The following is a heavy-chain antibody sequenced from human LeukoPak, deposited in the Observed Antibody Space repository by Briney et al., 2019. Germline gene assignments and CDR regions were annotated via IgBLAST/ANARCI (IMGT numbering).Heavy chain of an antibody. CDR3: ARDGRVMVRGVNNWFDP. Sequence: GASVKVSCKASGYTFTGYYMHWVRQAPGQGLAWMGWINPNSGGTNYAQKFQGRVTMTRDTSISTAYMELSRLRSDDTAVYYCARDGRVMVRGVNNWFDPWGQGTLVTVSS. J-gene: IGHJ5*02. V-gene: IGHV1-2*02. CDR2: INPNSGGT. D-gene: IGHD3-10*01. CDR1: GYTFTGYY.